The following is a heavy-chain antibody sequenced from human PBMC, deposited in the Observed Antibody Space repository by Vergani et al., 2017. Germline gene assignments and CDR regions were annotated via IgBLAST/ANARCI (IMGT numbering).Heavy chain of an antibody. D-gene: IGHD3-16*01. Sequence: QVQLQESGPGLVKPSETLSLTCTVSGGSVSSGSYYWSWIRQPPGKGLEWIGYIYYSGSTNYNPSLKSRVTISVDTSKNQFSLKLSSVTAADTAVYYCAMGGWANNAFDIWGQGTMVTVSS. V-gene: IGHV4-61*01. J-gene: IGHJ3*02. CDR1: GGSVSSGSYY. CDR3: AMGGWANNAFDI. CDR2: IYYSGST.